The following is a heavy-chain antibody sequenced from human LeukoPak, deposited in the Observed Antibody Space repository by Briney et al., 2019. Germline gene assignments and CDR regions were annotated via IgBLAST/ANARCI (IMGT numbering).Heavy chain of an antibody. CDR1: GFTFSSND. Sequence: GGSLRLSCAASGFTFSSNDMHWVRQAPGKGLEWVAVIWYDGNNKYYADSVKGRFTISRDNSKNTLFLQMNSLRAEDTAVYYCATDAGHWFDPWGQGTMVTVSS. CDR3: ATDAGHWFDP. J-gene: IGHJ5*02. V-gene: IGHV3-33*01. CDR2: IWYDGNNK.